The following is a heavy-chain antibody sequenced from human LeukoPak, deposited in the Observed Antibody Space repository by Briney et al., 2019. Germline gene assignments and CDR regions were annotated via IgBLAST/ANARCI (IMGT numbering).Heavy chain of an antibody. V-gene: IGHV3-74*01. CDR1: GFTFRSNW. D-gene: IGHD3-3*02. CDR3: ARTLADAFDI. Sequence: GGSLTLSCAASGFTFRSNWMHWVRQAPGKGLVWLSHINSDGSSTNYADSVKGRFTISRDTAKNTLYLQMSSLRAEDTAVYYCARTLADAFDIWGQGTMVTVSS. J-gene: IGHJ3*02. CDR2: INSDGSST.